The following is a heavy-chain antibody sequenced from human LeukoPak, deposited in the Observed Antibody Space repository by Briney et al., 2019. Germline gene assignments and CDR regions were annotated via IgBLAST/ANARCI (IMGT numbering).Heavy chain of an antibody. J-gene: IGHJ6*02. Sequence: PSETLSLTRTVSGGSISSYYWSWIRQPPGQGLEWIGYIYYSGSTNYNPSLKSRVTISVDTFKNQFSLKLSSVTAADTAVYYCARADYYGSGSFYGMDVWGQGTTVTVSS. V-gene: IGHV4-59*01. D-gene: IGHD3-10*01. CDR3: ARADYYGSGSFYGMDV. CDR2: IYYSGST. CDR1: GGSISSYY.